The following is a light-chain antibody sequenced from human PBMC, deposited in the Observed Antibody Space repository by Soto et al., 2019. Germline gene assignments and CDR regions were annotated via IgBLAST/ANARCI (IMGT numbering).Light chain of an antibody. CDR1: QSISNY. J-gene: IGKJ1*01. V-gene: IGKV1-39*01. Sequence: IQLSQSAASLYARAGDTPTISCRASQSISNYLNWYQQKPGKAPKLLIYAASSLQSGAPSRFSGSGSGTDFTLTISSLQPEDFASYYCQQGYSTPQSFGQGTKVDIK. CDR3: QQGYSTPQS. CDR2: AAS.